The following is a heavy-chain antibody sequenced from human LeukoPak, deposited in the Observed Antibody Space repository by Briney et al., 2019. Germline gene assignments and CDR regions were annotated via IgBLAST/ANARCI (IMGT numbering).Heavy chain of an antibody. CDR1: GASIRSSSYY. CDR3: AREPGFDSSGYLNWFDP. CDR2: IFYSGST. J-gene: IGHJ5*02. D-gene: IGHD3-22*01. V-gene: IGHV4-39*07. Sequence: PSETLSLTCTVSGASIRSSSYYWGWIRQPPGRGLEWMGSIFYSGSTYYNPSLKSRVTISVDTSKNQLSLKLSSVTAADTAVYYCAREPGFDSSGYLNWFDPWGQGTLVTVSS.